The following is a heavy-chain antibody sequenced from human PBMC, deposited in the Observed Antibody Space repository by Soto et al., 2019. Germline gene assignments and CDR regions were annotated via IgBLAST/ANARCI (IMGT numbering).Heavy chain of an antibody. V-gene: IGHV4-59*01. CDR1: GGSISSYY. Sequence: PSETLSLTCTVSGGSISSYYWSWIRQSPGKGLEWIGYISNSGSTNYNPSLRSRITISVDTSKNQFSLEVRSVTAADTAVYYCAGGPTTVMIYYFDSWGPGIPVTVSS. CDR3: AGGPTTVMIYYFDS. D-gene: IGHD4-17*01. J-gene: IGHJ4*02. CDR2: ISNSGST.